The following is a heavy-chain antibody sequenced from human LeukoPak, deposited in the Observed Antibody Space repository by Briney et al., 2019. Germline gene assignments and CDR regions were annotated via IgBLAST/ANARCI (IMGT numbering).Heavy chain of an antibody. J-gene: IGHJ1*01. CDR1: GGSFSGYY. D-gene: IGHD3-22*01. CDR3: ARGRLIYYYDSSGYRPAEYFQH. CDR2: INQSGST. V-gene: IGHV4-34*01. Sequence: SETLSLTCAVYGGSFSGYYWSWIRQPPGKGLEWIGEINQSGSTNYNPSLKSRVTISVDTSKNQFSLKLSSVTAADTAVYYCARGRLIYYYDSSGYRPAEYFQHWGQGTLVTVSS.